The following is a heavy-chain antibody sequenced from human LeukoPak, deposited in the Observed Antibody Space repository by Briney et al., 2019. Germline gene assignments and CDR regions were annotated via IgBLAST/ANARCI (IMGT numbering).Heavy chain of an antibody. CDR2: IYYTGST. D-gene: IGHD2-21*01. V-gene: IGHV4-59*01. Sequence: SETLSLTCTVSGGSISSYYRSWIRQSPGKGLEWIGYIYYTGSTTYNPSLKSRLTISIDTSKNQFSLKLSSVTAADTAVYFCARGRSILIDYWGQGMLVTVSS. CDR3: ARGRSILIDY. J-gene: IGHJ4*02. CDR1: GGSISSYY.